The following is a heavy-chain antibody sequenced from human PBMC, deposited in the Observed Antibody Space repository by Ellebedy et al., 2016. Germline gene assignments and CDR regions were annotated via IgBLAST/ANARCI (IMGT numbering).Heavy chain of an antibody. CDR2: LTSGEIS. CDR3: VIPGRNPAATEGFGS. V-gene: IGHV3-23*01. Sequence: GESLKISXAAPGFIFHNYAISWVRQAPGKGLEWVSSLTSGEISYYADSVKGRFTISRDISKNTLYLQMDSLKVEDTATYYCVIPGRNPAATEGFGSWGQGTLVTVSS. J-gene: IGHJ4*02. D-gene: IGHD2-2*01. CDR1: GFIFHNYA.